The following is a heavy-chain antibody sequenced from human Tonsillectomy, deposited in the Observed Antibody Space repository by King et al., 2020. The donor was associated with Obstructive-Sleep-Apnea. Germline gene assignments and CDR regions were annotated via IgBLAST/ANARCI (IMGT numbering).Heavy chain of an antibody. V-gene: IGHV7-4-1*02. CDR1: GYTITTHG. CDR2: INTDTGNP. Sequence: VQLVESGSELKGPGASVKISCKASGYTITTHGIIWVRQAPGQGLEWMGWINTDTGNPTYAQDFTGRFVFSLDTSVSTAYLQISSLKPEDTAVYYCVREPKPFNYWGQGTLVTVSS. J-gene: IGHJ4*02. CDR3: VREPKPFNY.